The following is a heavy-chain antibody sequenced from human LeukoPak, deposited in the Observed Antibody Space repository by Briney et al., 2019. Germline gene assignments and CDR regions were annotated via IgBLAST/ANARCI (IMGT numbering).Heavy chain of an antibody. Sequence: GGSLRLSCAAPGFTVSSTYMSWVRQAPGKGLEWVSVIYSGDSTYYADSVEGRFTISRDNSKNTLYLQMNSLRVEDTAVYYCARDYGGNIRGYFDYWGQGTLVTVSS. CDR1: GFTVSSTY. CDR2: IYSGDST. V-gene: IGHV3-66*01. J-gene: IGHJ4*02. D-gene: IGHD4-23*01. CDR3: ARDYGGNIRGYFDY.